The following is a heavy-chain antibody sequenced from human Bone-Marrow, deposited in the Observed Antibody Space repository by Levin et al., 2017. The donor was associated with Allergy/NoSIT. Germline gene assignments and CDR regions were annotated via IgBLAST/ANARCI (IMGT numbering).Heavy chain of an antibody. CDR2: ISGSGGST. J-gene: IGHJ5*02. CDR3: AKVTIFGVVIGGFDP. CDR1: GFTFSSYA. D-gene: IGHD3-3*01. Sequence: GGSLRLSCAASGFTFSSYAMSWVRQAPGKGLEWVSAISGSGGSTYYADSVKGRFTISRDNSKNTLYLQMNSLRAEDTAVYYCAKVTIFGVVIGGFDPWGQGTLVTVSS. V-gene: IGHV3-23*01.